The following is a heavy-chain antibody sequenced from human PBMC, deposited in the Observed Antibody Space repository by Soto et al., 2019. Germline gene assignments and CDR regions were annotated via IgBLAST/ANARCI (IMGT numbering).Heavy chain of an antibody. CDR1: GYSFASYW. CDR3: AKPRCFTLGFSCLGKGV. CDR2: IYPGDSDT. Sequence: PGESLKISCQGSGYSFASYWIGWVRQMPGKDLEWMGIIYPGDSDTRYSPSFQGQVTISADKSLRTAYLQWTSLKASDTALYCGAKPRCFTLGFSCLGKGVCAKGTRVPAS. D-gene: IGHD2-8*01. V-gene: IGHV5-51*01. J-gene: IGHJ6*04.